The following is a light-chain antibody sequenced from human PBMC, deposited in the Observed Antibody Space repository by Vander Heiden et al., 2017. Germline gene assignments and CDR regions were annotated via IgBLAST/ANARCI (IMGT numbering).Light chain of an antibody. V-gene: IGLV3-19*01. J-gene: IGLJ2*01. Sequence: SSELTQDPAVSVALGQTVRLTCQGDSLRSYDATWYQQKSGQAPVLVIYGKNNRPSGIPDRFSGSSSGNTASLTITGAQAEDEADYYCNSRDTSGKHLVFGGGTKLTVL. CDR3: NSRDTSGKHLV. CDR1: SLRSYD. CDR2: GKN.